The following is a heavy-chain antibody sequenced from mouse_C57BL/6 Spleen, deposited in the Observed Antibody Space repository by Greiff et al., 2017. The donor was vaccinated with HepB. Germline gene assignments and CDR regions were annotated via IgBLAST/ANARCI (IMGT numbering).Heavy chain of an antibody. CDR2: INPSNGDT. J-gene: IGHJ3*01. Sequence: VQLQQPGTELVKPGASVKLSCKASGYTFTSYWMHWVKQRPGQGLEWIGNINPSNGDTNYNGKFKGKATLTADKSSSTAYMQLSSLTSEDSAVYFCARSSGGYDGDWFAYWGQGTLVTVSA. CDR1: GYTFTSYW. CDR3: ARSSGGYDGDWFAY. V-gene: IGHV1-53*01. D-gene: IGHD2-2*01.